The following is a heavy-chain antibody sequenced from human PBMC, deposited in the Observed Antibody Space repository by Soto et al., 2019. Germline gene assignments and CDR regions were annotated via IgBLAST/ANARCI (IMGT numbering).Heavy chain of an antibody. D-gene: IGHD1-26*01. CDR1: GYTFTSYG. J-gene: IGHJ3*02. CDR3: ARAGYWYSGTVGAFDI. V-gene: IGHV1-18*01. CDR2: ISAYNGNT. Sequence: ASVKVSCKASGYTFTSYGISWVRQAPGQGLEWMGWISAYNGNTNCAQKFQGRVTMTTDTSTSTAYMELRSLRSDDTAVYYCARAGYWYSGTVGAFDIWGQGTMVTVSS.